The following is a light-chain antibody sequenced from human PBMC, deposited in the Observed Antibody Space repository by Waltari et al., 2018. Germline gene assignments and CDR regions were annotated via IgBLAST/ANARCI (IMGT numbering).Light chain of an antibody. V-gene: IGKV1-39*01. Sequence: DAQMTQSPSSLIASVGDTVTITCRAGRHIRNYLNWIQQKPGKAPKTLVFAASSLQGGVPSRFSAFGFGTEFTLTITSLRPDDSATYYCQQSYTSPRTFGQGT. CDR3: QQSYTSPRT. CDR1: RHIRNY. J-gene: IGKJ1*01. CDR2: AAS.